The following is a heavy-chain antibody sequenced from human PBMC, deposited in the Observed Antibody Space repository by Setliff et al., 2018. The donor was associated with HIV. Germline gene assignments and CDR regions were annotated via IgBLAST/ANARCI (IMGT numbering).Heavy chain of an antibody. CDR2: IYLSGTP. J-gene: IGHJ4*02. V-gene: IGHV4-39*01. Sequence: LSLTCTVSGGSINSRSYYWAWIRQPPGKGLEWVASIYLSGTPYYNPSLKNRVTISVDTSKNQFSLKLSSVTAADTAVYYCARRGMWSYETGGNPTATFDYWGQGVLVTVS. CDR1: GGSINSRSYY. CDR3: ARRGMWSYETGGNPTATFDY. D-gene: IGHD2-8*02.